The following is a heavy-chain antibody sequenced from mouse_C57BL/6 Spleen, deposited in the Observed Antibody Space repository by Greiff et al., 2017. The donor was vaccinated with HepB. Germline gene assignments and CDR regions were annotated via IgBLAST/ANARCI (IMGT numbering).Heavy chain of an antibody. Sequence: EVQLQQSGPELVKPGASVKIPCKASGYTFTDYNMDWVKQSHGKSLEWIGDINPNNGGTIYNQKFKGKATLTVDKSSSTAYMELRSLTSEDTAVYYCARQSPKGWLRHAMDYWGQGTSVTVSS. V-gene: IGHV1-18*01. CDR2: INPNNGGT. CDR1: GYTFTDYN. D-gene: IGHD2-2*01. J-gene: IGHJ4*01. CDR3: ARQSPKGWLRHAMDY.